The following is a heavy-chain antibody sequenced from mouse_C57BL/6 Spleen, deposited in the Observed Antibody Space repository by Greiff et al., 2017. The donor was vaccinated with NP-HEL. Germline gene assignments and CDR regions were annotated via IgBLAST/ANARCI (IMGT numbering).Heavy chain of an antibody. J-gene: IGHJ2*01. CDR1: GYSITSGYY. CDR3: ARDRRDYFDY. CDR2: ISYDGSN. Sequence: VQLKESGPGLVKPSQSLSLTCSVTGYSITSGYYWNWIRQFPGNKLEWMGYISYDGSNNYNPSLKNRISITRDTSKNQFFLKLNSVTTEDTATYYCARDRRDYFDYWGQGTTLTVSS. V-gene: IGHV3-6*01.